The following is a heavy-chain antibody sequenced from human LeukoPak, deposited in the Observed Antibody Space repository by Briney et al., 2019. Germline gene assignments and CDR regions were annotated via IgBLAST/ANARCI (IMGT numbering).Heavy chain of an antibody. D-gene: IGHD4-17*01. V-gene: IGHV4-59*11. CDR2: VYYNGLT. Sequence: SETLSLTCTVSGGSISPHYWTWMRQPPGKGLEWIGYVYYNGLTSYNASLRRRLILSVDTARNQVPLKLTSVTAADTAVYYCTREVSTVTFDYWGQGTLVTVSS. CDR3: TREVSTVTFDY. J-gene: IGHJ4*02. CDR1: GGSISPHY.